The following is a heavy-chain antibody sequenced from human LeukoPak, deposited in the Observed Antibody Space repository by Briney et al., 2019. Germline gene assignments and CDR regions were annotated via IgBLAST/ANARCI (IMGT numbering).Heavy chain of an antibody. D-gene: IGHD2-2*01. J-gene: IGHJ4*02. CDR3: AKSQVVPAAYMGFDY. Sequence: PGGSLRLSCAASGFTFSSYSMNWVRQAPGKGLEWVSSISSSSSYIYYADSVKGRFTISRDNSKNTLYLQMNSLRAEDTAVYYCAKSQVVPAAYMGFDYWGQGTLVTVSS. CDR1: GFTFSSYS. V-gene: IGHV3-21*01. CDR2: ISSSSSYI.